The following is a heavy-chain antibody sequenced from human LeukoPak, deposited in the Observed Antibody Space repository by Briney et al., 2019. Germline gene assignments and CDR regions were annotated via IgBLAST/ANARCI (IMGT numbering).Heavy chain of an antibody. D-gene: IGHD2-15*01. CDR2: IWYDGNNK. Sequence: PGGSLRLSRAASGFTFSSYAMHWVRQAPGKGLEWVALIWYDGNNKYYADSVKGRFTISRDNSKNTLYLQLNSLRAEDTAVYYCARQHCSGGDCYFFDWGQGTLVTVSS. V-gene: IGHV3-33*08. CDR3: ARQHCSGGDCYFFD. J-gene: IGHJ4*02. CDR1: GFTFSSYA.